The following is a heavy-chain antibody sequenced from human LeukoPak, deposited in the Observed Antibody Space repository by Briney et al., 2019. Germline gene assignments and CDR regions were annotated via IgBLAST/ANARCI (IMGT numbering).Heavy chain of an antibody. V-gene: IGHV3-64*01. J-gene: IGHJ3*02. CDR2: ISRSGGDT. Sequence: PGGSLRLSCASSGFTFRSFSMHWVRQAPGKGLEYVSAISRSGGDTYYANSVEGRFTISRDNSKDTLYLQMGSLREEDMAVYYCARVGGNDAFDIWGQGTMVTVSS. CDR1: GFTFRSFS. CDR3: ARVGGNDAFDI.